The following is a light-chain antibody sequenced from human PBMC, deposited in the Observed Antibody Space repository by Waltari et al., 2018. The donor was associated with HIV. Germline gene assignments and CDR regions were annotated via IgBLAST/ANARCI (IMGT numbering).Light chain of an antibody. CDR2: EVT. V-gene: IGLV2-23*02. CDR1: THAVGSYYF. J-gene: IGLJ3*02. Sequence: QSALTQPASVSGSPGQPITLYCPGPTHAVGSYYFASWYQHHPGHAPKLMIYEVTKRPSGVADRFSGSKSANTASLTISGLQADDEADYYCCSTAGSGVVLFGGGTKVTVL. CDR3: CSTAGSGVVL.